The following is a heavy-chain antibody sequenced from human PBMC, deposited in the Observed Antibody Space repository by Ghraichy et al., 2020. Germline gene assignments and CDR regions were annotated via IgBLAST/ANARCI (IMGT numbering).Heavy chain of an antibody. V-gene: IGHV3-7*04. D-gene: IGHD5-18*01. Sequence: LSLTCAASGFIFSSYYMTWVRQVPGKGLEWVANIKHDESEKYYVDSVKGRFTISRDNAKNSLYLQMNSLRPDDTAVYYCARGGYNYGSNPIDYWGQGTLVIVSS. J-gene: IGHJ4*02. CDR1: GFIFSSYY. CDR2: IKHDESEK. CDR3: ARGGYNYGSNPIDY.